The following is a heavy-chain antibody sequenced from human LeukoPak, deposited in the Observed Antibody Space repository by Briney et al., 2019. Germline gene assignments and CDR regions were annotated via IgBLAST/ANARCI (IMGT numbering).Heavy chain of an antibody. CDR2: IYTSGST. CDR1: NYSISSGSYY. D-gene: IGHD6-19*01. V-gene: IGHV4-61*02. J-gene: IGHJ3*02. CDR3: ARHRPSGWYSFAFDI. Sequence: PSETLSLTCTVSNYSISSGSYYWSWIRQPAGKGLEWIGRIYTSGSTNYNPSLKSRVTISVDTSKNQFSLKLSSVTAADTAVYYCARHRPSGWYSFAFDIWGQGTMVTVSS.